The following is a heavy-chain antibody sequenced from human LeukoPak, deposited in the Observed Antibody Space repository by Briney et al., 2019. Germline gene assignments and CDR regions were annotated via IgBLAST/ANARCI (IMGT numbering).Heavy chain of an antibody. CDR1: GFTFDDYA. J-gene: IGHJ5*02. D-gene: IGHD5-24*01. CDR2: ISWNSGSI. CDR3: AKDDSAEMATISGWFDP. Sequence: GRSLRLSCAASGFTFDDYAMHWVRPAPGKGLEWVSGISWNSGSIGYADSVKGRFTISRDNAKNSLYLQMNSLRAEDTALYYCAKDDSAEMATISGWFDPWGQGTLVTVSS. V-gene: IGHV3-9*01.